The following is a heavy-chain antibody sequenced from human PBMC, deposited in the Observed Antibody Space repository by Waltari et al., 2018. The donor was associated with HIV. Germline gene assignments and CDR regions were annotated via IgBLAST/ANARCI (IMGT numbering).Heavy chain of an antibody. CDR2: IIPIFGTA. CDR3: APTLGYCSSTSCYSGY. V-gene: IGHV1-69*12. J-gene: IGHJ4*02. D-gene: IGHD2-2*01. CDR1: GGTFSSYA. Sequence: QVQLVQSGAEVKKPGSSVKVSCKASGGTFSSYAISWVRQAPGQGLEWMGGIIPIFGTANYAQKFQGRVTITADESTSTAYMELSSLRSEDTAVYFCAPTLGYCSSTSCYSGYWGQGTLVTVSS.